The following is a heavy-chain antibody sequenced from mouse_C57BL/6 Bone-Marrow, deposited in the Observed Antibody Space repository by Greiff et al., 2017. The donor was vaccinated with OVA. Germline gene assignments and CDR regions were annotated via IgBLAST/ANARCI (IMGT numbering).Heavy chain of an antibody. CDR2: IDPNSGGT. V-gene: IGHV1-72*01. Sequence: VQRVESGAELVKPGASVKLSCKASGYTFTSYWMHWVKQRPGRGLEWIGRIDPNSGGTKYNEKFKSKATLTVDKASSTAYMQLSSLTSEDSAVYYCALTTVVARYWYFDVWGTGTTVTVSS. J-gene: IGHJ1*03. D-gene: IGHD1-1*01. CDR1: GYTFTSYW. CDR3: ALTTVVARYWYFDV.